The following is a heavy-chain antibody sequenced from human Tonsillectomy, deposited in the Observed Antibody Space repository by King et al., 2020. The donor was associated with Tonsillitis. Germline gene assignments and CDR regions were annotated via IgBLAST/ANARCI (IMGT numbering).Heavy chain of an antibody. Sequence: QLVQSGAEVKKPGESLKISCKGSGYSFPIYWIGWVRQMPGKGLEWMGIIYPGDSDTRYSPSFQGQVTISADKSISTAYLQWSSLSASDTAMYYCARDLYGSDDAFDIWGQGTMVTVSS. D-gene: IGHD5-24*01. V-gene: IGHV5-51*01. CDR3: ARDLYGSDDAFDI. CDR1: GYSFPIYW. CDR2: IYPGDSDT. J-gene: IGHJ3*02.